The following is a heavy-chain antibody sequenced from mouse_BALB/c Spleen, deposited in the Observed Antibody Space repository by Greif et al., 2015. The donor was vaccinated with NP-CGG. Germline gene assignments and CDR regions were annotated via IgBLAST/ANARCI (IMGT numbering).Heavy chain of an antibody. J-gene: IGHJ3*01. CDR2: ILPGSGST. V-gene: IGHV1-9*01. D-gene: IGHD2-14*01. Sequence: QVQLQQSGAELMKPGASVKISCKATGYTFSSYWIEGVKQRPGHGLEWIGEILPGSGSTNYNEKFKGKATFTADTSSNTAYMQLSSLTAEASAVDYCARGGTAYYRYDGAWFATGAKGLWSLSLQ. CDR3: ARGGTAYYRYDGAWFAT. CDR1: GYTFSSYW.